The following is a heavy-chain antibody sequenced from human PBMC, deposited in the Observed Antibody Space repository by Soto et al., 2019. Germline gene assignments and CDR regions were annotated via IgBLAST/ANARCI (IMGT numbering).Heavy chain of an antibody. CDR1: GYSFTSYW. CDR2: IGRGDDK. V-gene: IGHV3-23*01. D-gene: IGHD2-15*01. CDR3: AKDGTTGGQHYYGMDV. Sequence: PGESLKISCKGSGYSFTSYWIGWVRQGPGKGLEWVSTIGRGDDKYYADSVKGRFTISRDTSKNTLFLQMNSLRAEDTALYFCAKDGTTGGQHYYGMDVWGRGTTVTVSS. J-gene: IGHJ6*02.